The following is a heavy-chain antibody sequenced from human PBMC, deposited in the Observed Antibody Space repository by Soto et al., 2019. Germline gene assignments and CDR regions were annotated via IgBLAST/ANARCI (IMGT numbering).Heavy chain of an antibody. CDR3: ARDSGITMVRGHFGY. CDR1: GGAISSYY. CDR2: IYYSGST. D-gene: IGHD3-10*01. Sequence: SETLSLTCSVSGGAISSYYWSWIRQPPGKGLEWIGYIYYSGSTNYNPSLKSRVTISVDTSKNQFSLKLSSVTAADTAVYYCARDSGITMVRGHFGYWGQGTLVTVSS. V-gene: IGHV4-59*01. J-gene: IGHJ4*02.